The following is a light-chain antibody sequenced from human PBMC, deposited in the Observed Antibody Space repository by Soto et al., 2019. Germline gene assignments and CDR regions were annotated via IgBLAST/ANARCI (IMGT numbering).Light chain of an antibody. J-gene: IGKJ1*01. V-gene: IGKV3-20*01. CDR2: GAS. CDR3: QQYGSSGT. Sequence: EVVLTQSPGSLSLSPGDRATLSCRSSQSVSSSYLAWYQQKPGQAPRLVIYGASNRATGIPDRFSGSGSGTDFTLTISRLEPEDFAVYYCQQYGSSGTFGQGTKVDNK. CDR1: QSVSSSY.